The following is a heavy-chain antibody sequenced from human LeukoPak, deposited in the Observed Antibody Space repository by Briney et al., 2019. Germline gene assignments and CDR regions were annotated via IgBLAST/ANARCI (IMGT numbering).Heavy chain of an antibody. CDR3: ARGIHYYDSSGAYYYYYMDV. Sequence: SETLSLTCAVYGGSFSGYYWSWIRQPPGKGLEWIGEINHSGSTNYNPSLKSRVTISVDTSKNQFSLKLSSVTADTAVYYCARGIHYYDSSGAYYYYYMDVWGKGTTVTVSS. J-gene: IGHJ6*03. CDR2: INHSGST. V-gene: IGHV4-34*01. D-gene: IGHD3-22*01. CDR1: GGSFSGYY.